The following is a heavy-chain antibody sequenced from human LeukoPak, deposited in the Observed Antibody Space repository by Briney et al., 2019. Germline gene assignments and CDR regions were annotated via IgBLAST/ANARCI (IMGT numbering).Heavy chain of an antibody. J-gene: IGHJ4*02. CDR2: ISYDGSNK. Sequence: PGGSLRLSCAASGFTFSSYAMHWVRQAPGNGLEWVAVISYDGSNKYYADSVKGRFTISRDNSKNTLYLQMNSLRAEDTAVYYCAPVGNSFGSSGYHSFEYWGQGTLVTVSS. V-gene: IGHV3-30*07. CDR3: APVGNSFGSSGYHSFEY. D-gene: IGHD3-22*01. CDR1: GFTFSSYA.